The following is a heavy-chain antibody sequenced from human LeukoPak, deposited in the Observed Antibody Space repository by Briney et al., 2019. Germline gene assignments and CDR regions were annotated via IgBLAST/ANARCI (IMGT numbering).Heavy chain of an antibody. CDR2: ISHSGST. J-gene: IGHJ5*02. CDR1: GGSFSGYY. D-gene: IGHD3-3*01. CDR3: ARGVHNYDFWSGYFTIRNWFDP. Sequence: SETLSLTCAVYGGSFSGYYWSWIRQPPGKGLEWIGEISHSGSTNYNPSLKSRVTISVDTSKNQFSLKLSSVTAADTAVYYCARGVHNYDFWSGYFTIRNWFDPWGQGTLVTVSS. V-gene: IGHV4-34*01.